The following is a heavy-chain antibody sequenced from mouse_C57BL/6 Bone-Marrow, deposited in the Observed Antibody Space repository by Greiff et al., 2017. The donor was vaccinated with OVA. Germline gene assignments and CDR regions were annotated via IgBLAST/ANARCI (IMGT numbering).Heavy chain of an antibody. CDR3: TPLFYWYFDV. CDR1: GYTLTDYE. Sequence: QVQLQQSGAELVRPGASVTLSCKASGYTLTDYEMHWVKQTPVHGLVWIGAIDPETGGTAYNQKFKGKAILTAGKSSSTAYMELSSLTAEDSAVYYCTPLFYWYFDVGGTGTTVTVSS. D-gene: IGHD6-1*01. CDR2: IDPETGGT. J-gene: IGHJ1*03. V-gene: IGHV1-15*01.